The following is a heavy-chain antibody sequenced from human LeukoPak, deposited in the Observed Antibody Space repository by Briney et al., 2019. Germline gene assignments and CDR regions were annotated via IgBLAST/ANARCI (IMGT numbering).Heavy chain of an antibody. D-gene: IGHD5-18*01. CDR3: ARHVGIHLWSLYFDY. Sequence: SETLSLTCIVSGGSISSYYWSWIRQPPGKGLEWIGYIYSSGSTDYNPSLKSRATISLDTSNHQFSLQLTSVTAADTAVYYCARHVGIHLWSLYFDYWGQGSLVTVSS. CDR1: GGSISSYY. CDR2: IYSSGST. J-gene: IGHJ4*02. V-gene: IGHV4-59*08.